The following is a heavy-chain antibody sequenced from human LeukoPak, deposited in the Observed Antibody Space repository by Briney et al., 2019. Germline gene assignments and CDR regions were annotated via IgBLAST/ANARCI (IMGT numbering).Heavy chain of an antibody. J-gene: IGHJ6*03. CDR1: GFTVSSNY. Sequence: GGSLRLSCAASGFTVSSNYMSWVRQAPGKGLEWVSVIYSGGSTYYADAVKGRFTVSRDNAKNSLYLQMNSLGAEDTAVYYCARVGSSTSGYYYYMDVWGKGTTVTVSS. CDR2: IYSGGST. V-gene: IGHV3-53*01. D-gene: IGHD2-2*01. CDR3: ARVGSSTSGYYYYMDV.